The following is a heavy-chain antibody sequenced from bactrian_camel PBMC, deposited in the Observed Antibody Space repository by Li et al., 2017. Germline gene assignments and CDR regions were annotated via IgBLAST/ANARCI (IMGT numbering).Heavy chain of an antibody. Sequence: HVQLVESGGGSVQAGGSLRLSCVASQHSHSSACVEWFRQAPGKEREGVAAFASDSGMTYYADSVKDRFTISQDGARNTVYLQMNSLKPEDTAMYYCAANFAGYRTPILGDKPVGRPRVRCGVLDAYDFPYWGQGTQVTVS. V-gene: IGHV3S1*01. CDR1: QHSHSSAC. CDR3: AANFAGYRTPILGDKPVGRPRVRCGVLDAYDFPY. CDR2: FASDSGMT. J-gene: IGHJ4*01. D-gene: IGHD1*01.